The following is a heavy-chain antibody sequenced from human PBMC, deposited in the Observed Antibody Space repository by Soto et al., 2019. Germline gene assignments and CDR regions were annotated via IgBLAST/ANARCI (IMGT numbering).Heavy chain of an antibody. J-gene: IGHJ4*02. CDR2: IKQDGSVK. V-gene: IGHV3-7*05. CDR1: GFTFSSYW. Sequence: GGSLRLSCAASGFTFSSYWMTWVRQAPGKGPEWVANIKQDGSVKYYVDSVKGRFTISRDDAQNSLFLQMNSLRAEDTAVYYCARPRGYCSGGSCYPFDYWGQGTLVTVSS. D-gene: IGHD2-15*01. CDR3: ARPRGYCSGGSCYPFDY.